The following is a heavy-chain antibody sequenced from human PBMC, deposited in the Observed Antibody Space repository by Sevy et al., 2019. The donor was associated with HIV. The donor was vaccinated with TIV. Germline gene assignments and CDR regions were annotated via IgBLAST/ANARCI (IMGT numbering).Heavy chain of an antibody. Sequence: GGSLRLSCAASGFTFSSYWMRWVRQAPGKGLEWVANIKQDGSEKYYVDSGKGRFTISRDNAKNSLYLQMNSLRAEDTAVYYCARVGRRDAFDIWGQGTMVTVSS. D-gene: IGHD3-10*01. V-gene: IGHV3-7*03. J-gene: IGHJ3*02. CDR1: GFTFSSYW. CDR3: ARVGRRDAFDI. CDR2: IKQDGSEK.